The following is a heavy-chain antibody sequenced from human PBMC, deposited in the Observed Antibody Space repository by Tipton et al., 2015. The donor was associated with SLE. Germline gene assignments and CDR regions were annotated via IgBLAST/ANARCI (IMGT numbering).Heavy chain of an antibody. D-gene: IGHD2-21*01. Sequence: QLVQSGAEVKKPGASVKVSCKASGYTFTSYYIHWVRRAPGQGLEWMGIINPSGGRTSYAQKFQGRVTMTRDTSTSTVYMDLSSLRSEDTAVYYCASLVDSTHYYSGMDVWGQGTTVTVSS. V-gene: IGHV1-46*01. CDR1: GYTFTSYY. CDR3: ASLVDSTHYYSGMDV. J-gene: IGHJ6*02. CDR2: INPSGGRT.